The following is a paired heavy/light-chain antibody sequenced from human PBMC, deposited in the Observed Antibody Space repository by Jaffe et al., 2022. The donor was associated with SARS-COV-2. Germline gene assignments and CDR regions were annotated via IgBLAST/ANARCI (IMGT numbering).Light chain of an antibody. CDR2: KAS. Sequence: DIQMTQSPSTLSASVGDRVTITCRASQSIGSWLAWYQQKPGKAPKVLIYKASDLESGVPSRFSGSGSGTDFTLTISSLQPDDFATYYCQQYNSYPLTFGGGTKVEIK. V-gene: IGKV1-5*03. CDR3: QQYNSYPLT. CDR1: QSIGSW. J-gene: IGKJ4*01.
Heavy chain of an antibody. V-gene: IGHV3-23*04. J-gene: IGHJ4*02. CDR2: ISDGAGTT. CDR3: AKTVRSGSIYYNYFDF. D-gene: IGHD1-26*01. Sequence: EVQLVESGGGLVQPGGSLRLSCAASGFTFSTYAMNWVRQAPGKGLEWVSFISDGAGTTYYADSVKGRFTISRDNSKSTLYLQMNSLRAEDTAVYYCAKTVRSGSIYYNYFDFWGQGTLVTVSS. CDR1: GFTFSTYA.